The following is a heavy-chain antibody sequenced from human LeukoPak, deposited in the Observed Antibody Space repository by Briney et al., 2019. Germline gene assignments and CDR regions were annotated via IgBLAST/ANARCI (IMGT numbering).Heavy chain of an antibody. CDR2: IKQDGSEK. CDR1: GYTFSSYW. J-gene: IGHJ5*02. Sequence: GGSLRLSCAASGYTFSSYWMSWVRQAPGKGLEWVANIKQDGSEKYYVDSVKGRFTISRDNAKNSLYLQMNSLRAEDTAVYYCARDASGSYRNWFDPWGQRTLVTVSS. CDR3: ARDASGSYRNWFDP. V-gene: IGHV3-7*01. D-gene: IGHD1-26*01.